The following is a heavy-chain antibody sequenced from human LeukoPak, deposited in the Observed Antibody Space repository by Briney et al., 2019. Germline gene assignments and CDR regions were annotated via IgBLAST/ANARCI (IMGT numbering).Heavy chain of an antibody. V-gene: IGHV3-7*01. CDR3: ARERLGYCSSTSCLRWFDP. J-gene: IGHJ5*02. D-gene: IGHD2-2*01. CDR2: IKQDGSEK. CDR1: GFIFSSYW. Sequence: GGPLRLSCAASGFIFSSYWMSWVRQAPGRGLEWVANIKQDGSEKYYVDSVKGGFTISRDNAKNSLYLQMNSLRAEDTAVYYCARERLGYCSSTSCLRWFDPWGQGTLVTVSS.